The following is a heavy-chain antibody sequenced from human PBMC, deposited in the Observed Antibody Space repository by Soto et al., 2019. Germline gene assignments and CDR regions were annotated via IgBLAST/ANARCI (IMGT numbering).Heavy chain of an antibody. Sequence: ASVKVSCKASGYTFTSYDINWVRQAAGQGLEWMGWMNPSSANTGYAQKFQGRVTMTRDTSMSTAYMELSNLRSEDTAMYYCARVEETHSPNWFDTWGQGTLVTVSS. CDR2: MNPSSANT. CDR1: GYTFTSYD. J-gene: IGHJ5*02. D-gene: IGHD1-26*01. CDR3: ARVEETHSPNWFDT. V-gene: IGHV1-8*01.